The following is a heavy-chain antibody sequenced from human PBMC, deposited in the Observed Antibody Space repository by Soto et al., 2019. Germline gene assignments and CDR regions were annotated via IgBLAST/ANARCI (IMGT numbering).Heavy chain of an antibody. D-gene: IGHD6-13*01. Sequence: HPGGSLRLSCVASGFSFSSYAMSWVRQAPGKGLEWVSVISGSDGSTYYADSVKGRFTISRDNSKNTLYLQMNSLRAEDTAVYYCAKDRERDAWYEDYWGQGTRVTVSS. CDR1: GFSFSSYA. J-gene: IGHJ4*02. CDR2: ISGSDGST. CDR3: AKDRERDAWYEDY. V-gene: IGHV3-23*01.